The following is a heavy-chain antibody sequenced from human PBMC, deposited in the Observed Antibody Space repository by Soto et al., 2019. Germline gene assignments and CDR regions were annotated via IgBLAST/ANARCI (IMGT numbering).Heavy chain of an antibody. J-gene: IGHJ3*02. D-gene: IGHD6-19*01. Sequence: EVQLVESGGGLVQPGQSLRVSCAASGFSFSSYSMNWVRQAPGKGLAWISYISSSKTYIWYADSVKGRFTISRDNAKNSLSLQMNSLRDEDTAVYYCVRDSGWAFDIWALGTMVIVSS. CDR1: GFSFSSYS. CDR2: ISSSKTYI. V-gene: IGHV3-48*02. CDR3: VRDSGWAFDI.